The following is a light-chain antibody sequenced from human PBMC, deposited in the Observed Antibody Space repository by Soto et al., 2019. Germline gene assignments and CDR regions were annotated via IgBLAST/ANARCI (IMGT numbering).Light chain of an antibody. CDR2: GAS. J-gene: IGKJ5*01. V-gene: IGKV3-20*01. Sequence: EIVMTQSPATLSLSPGERATLSCRASQSVSSSYLAWYQQKPGQAPRLLIYGASSRATGIPDRFSARGSGTDFTLTISRLEPEDFAVYYCQQYGSSPPITFGQGTRLEIK. CDR1: QSVSSSY. CDR3: QQYGSSPPIT.